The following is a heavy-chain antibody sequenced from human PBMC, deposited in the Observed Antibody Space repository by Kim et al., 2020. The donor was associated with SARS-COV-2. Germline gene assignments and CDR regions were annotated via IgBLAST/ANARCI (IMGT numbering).Heavy chain of an antibody. CDR2: ISAYNGNT. D-gene: IGHD6-13*01. CDR1: GYTFTSYG. Sequence: ASVKVSCKASGYTFTSYGISWVRQAPGQGLEWMGWISAYNGNTNYAQKLQGRVTMTTDTSTSTAYMELRSLRSDDTAVYYCARDQGSWYFSFDYYGMDVWGQGTTVTVSS. J-gene: IGHJ6*02. V-gene: IGHV1-18*01. CDR3: ARDQGSWYFSFDYYGMDV.